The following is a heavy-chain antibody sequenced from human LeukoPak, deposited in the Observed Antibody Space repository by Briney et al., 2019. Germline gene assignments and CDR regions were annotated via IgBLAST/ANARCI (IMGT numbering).Heavy chain of an antibody. J-gene: IGHJ4*02. Sequence: GGSLRLSCAASGFIFSNYGMHWVRQAPGKGLEWVAVIWFDGSNQYHADAVKGRFTISRDDPKNTLYLQMNSLRADDAAVYYCAREISRFGIWGQGTRVTVSS. D-gene: IGHD3-16*01. CDR3: AREISRFGI. CDR1: GFIFSNYG. CDR2: IWFDGSNQ. V-gene: IGHV3-33*01.